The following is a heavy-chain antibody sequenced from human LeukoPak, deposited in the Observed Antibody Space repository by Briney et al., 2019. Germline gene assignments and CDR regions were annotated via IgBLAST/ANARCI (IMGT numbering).Heavy chain of an antibody. CDR3: ARTPGVYDILTGYYPYNWFDP. V-gene: IGHV4-59*01. CDR2: ILYSGRT. Sequence: SETLSLTCTVSGGSIRNYYWNWIRQPPGEGLEWIGYILYSGRTNFNPSLKSRITLSVDTSKNWFSLRLTSVTAADMAVYYCARTPGVYDILTGYYPYNWFDPWGQGTLVTVSS. CDR1: GGSIRNYY. J-gene: IGHJ5*02. D-gene: IGHD3-9*01.